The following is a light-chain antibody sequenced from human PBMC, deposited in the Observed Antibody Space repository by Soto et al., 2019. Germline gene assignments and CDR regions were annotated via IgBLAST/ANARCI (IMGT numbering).Light chain of an antibody. CDR2: GAS. V-gene: IGKV3-15*01. CDR1: QSVSSN. CDR3: QQYNNWPPWT. Sequence: VMTPSPATLSVSQGERATLSCMASQSVSSNLAWYQQKPGQAPRLLIYGASTRATGIPARFSGSGSGTEFTLTISSLQSEDFAVYYCQQYNNWPPWTFGQGTNVDI. J-gene: IGKJ1*01.